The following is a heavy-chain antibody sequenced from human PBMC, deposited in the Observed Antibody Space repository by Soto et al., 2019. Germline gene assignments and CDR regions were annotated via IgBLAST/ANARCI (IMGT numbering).Heavy chain of an antibody. D-gene: IGHD3-3*01. CDR3: ARTTIFGVVTIDFDY. Sequence: SETLSLTCTVSGGSISSSSYYWGWIRQPPGKGLEWIGSIYYSGSTYHNPSLKSRVTISVDTSKNQFSLKLSSVTAADTAVYYCARTTIFGVVTIDFDYWGQGTLVTVSS. CDR2: IYYSGST. J-gene: IGHJ4*02. CDR1: GGSISSSSYY. V-gene: IGHV4-39*01.